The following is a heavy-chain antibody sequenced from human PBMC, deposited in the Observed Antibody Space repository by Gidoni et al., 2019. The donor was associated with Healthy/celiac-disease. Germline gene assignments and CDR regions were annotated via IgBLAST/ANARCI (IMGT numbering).Heavy chain of an antibody. J-gene: IGHJ4*02. CDR2: IYYCGST. D-gene: IGHD3-22*01. V-gene: IGHV4-39*01. CDR1: GGPISSSSYY. CDR3: ARGYYDSSGYYPVDY. Sequence: QLQLQVSGPGLVKPSETPSLTCTVSGGPISSSSYYWGWIRQPPGKGLEWIGSIYYCGSTYYNPSLKSRVTISVDTSKNQFSLKRTSVTAADAAVYCCARGYYDSSGYYPVDYWGQGTLVTVSS.